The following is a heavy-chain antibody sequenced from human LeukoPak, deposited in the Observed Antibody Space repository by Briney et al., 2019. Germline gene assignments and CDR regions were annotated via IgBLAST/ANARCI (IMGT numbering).Heavy chain of an antibody. Sequence: GGSLRLSCAASGFTFSTYWMHWVRQAPGKGLVWVSRFNSDGRSTYYADPVKGRFTISRDNAKNTLYLQMNSLRAEDTAVYYCARGRYYLDSWGQGTLVTVSS. J-gene: IGHJ4*02. CDR3: ARGRYYLDS. V-gene: IGHV3-74*01. CDR2: FNSDGRST. D-gene: IGHD4-17*01. CDR1: GFTFSTYW.